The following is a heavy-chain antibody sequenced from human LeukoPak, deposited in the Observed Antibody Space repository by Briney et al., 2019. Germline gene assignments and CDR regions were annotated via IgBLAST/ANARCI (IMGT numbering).Heavy chain of an antibody. CDR2: IYYSGST. Sequence: SETLSLTCTVSGGSISSYYWSWIRQPPGKGLEWIGYIYYSGSTNYNPSLKSRVTISVDTSKNQFSLKLSSVTAADTAVYYCARAQLRYFDWQYYYYYYMDVWGKGTTVTISS. D-gene: IGHD3-9*01. V-gene: IGHV4-59*01. CDR3: ARAQLRYFDWQYYYYYYMDV. CDR1: GGSISSYY. J-gene: IGHJ6*03.